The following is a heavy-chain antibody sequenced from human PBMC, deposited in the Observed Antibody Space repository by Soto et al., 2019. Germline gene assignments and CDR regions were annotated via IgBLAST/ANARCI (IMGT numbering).Heavy chain of an antibody. CDR2: MNPNSGNT. CDR3: ARSPPRVERNNYAGGWFDP. Sequence: QVQLVQSGAEVKKPGASVKVSCKASGYTFTSYDINWVRQATGQGLEWMGWMNPNSGNTGYPQKFQGRVTMTRNTSITTVYMELSSLRVEDTAVYDCARSPPRVERNNYAGGWFDPWGQGTLVTVSS. D-gene: IGHD4-4*01. CDR1: GYTFTSYD. J-gene: IGHJ5*02. V-gene: IGHV1-8*01.